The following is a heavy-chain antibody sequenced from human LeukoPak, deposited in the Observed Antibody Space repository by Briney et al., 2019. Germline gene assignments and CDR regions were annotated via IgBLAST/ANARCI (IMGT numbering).Heavy chain of an antibody. V-gene: IGHV4-30-2*01. J-gene: IGHJ4*02. CDR1: GGSISRGGYY. CDR2: IYHSGST. CDR3: ARSPSYYGSGSYIVY. Sequence: SQTLSLTCTVSGGSISRGGYYWSWIRQPPGKGLEWIGYIYHSGSTYYNPSLKSRVTISVDRSKNQFSLKLSSVTAADTAVYYCARSPSYYGSGSYIVYWGQGTLVTVSS. D-gene: IGHD3-10*01.